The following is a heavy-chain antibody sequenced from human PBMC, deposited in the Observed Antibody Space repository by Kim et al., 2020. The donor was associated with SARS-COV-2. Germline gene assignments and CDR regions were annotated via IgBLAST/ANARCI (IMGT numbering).Heavy chain of an antibody. J-gene: IGHJ4*02. CDR2: IKSKADGGTI. V-gene: IGHV3-15*01. CDR1: GFTFSDVW. CDR3: TRDRDY. Sequence: GGSLRLSCATSGFTFSDVWMSWVRQAPGKGLECVGRIKSKADGGTIDYAAPVKGRFTISRDDSKNTLFLQMNSLKTEDTAVYYCTRDRDYWGQGTLVTVS.